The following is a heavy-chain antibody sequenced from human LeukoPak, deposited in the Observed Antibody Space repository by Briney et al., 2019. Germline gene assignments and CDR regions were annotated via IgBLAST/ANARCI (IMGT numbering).Heavy chain of an antibody. D-gene: IGHD3-3*01. CDR1: GLTFSSYS. J-gene: IGHJ6*02. CDR2: ISSSSSYI. V-gene: IGHV3-21*01. Sequence: PGGSLRLSCAASGLTFSSYSMNWVRQAPGKGLEWVSSISSSSSYIYYADSVKGRFTISRDNAKNSLYLQMNSLRAEDTAVYYCARDDGLRFLEWKTPYSMDVWGQGTTVTVSS. CDR3: ARDDGLRFLEWKTPYSMDV.